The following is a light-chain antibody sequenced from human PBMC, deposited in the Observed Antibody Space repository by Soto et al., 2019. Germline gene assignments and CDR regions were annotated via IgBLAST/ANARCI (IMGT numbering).Light chain of an antibody. V-gene: IGKV3-11*01. CDR2: DAS. Sequence: EIVLTQSPATLSLSPGERATLSCRASQSVSSYLAWYQQKPGQAPRLLIYDASNRATGIPARFSGSGSGTDFTLTISSLEPEAFAVYYCHQRSNWPSITFGQGTRLEIK. CDR3: HQRSNWPSIT. J-gene: IGKJ5*01. CDR1: QSVSSY.